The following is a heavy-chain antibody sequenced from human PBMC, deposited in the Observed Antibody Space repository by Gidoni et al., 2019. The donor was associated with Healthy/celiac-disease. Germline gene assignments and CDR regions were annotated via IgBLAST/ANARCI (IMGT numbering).Heavy chain of an antibody. D-gene: IGHD5-12*01. CDR3: AKDDGYDSADYFDY. V-gene: IGHV3-30*18. CDR1: GFTFSSYG. CDR2: ISYDGSNK. Sequence: QVQLVESGGGVVQPGRSLRLSCAAAGFTFSSYGMHWVRQAPGKGLEWVAVISYDGSNKYYADSVKGRFTISRDNSKNTLYLQMNSLRAEDTAVYYCAKDDGYDSADYFDYWGQGTLVTVSS. J-gene: IGHJ4*02.